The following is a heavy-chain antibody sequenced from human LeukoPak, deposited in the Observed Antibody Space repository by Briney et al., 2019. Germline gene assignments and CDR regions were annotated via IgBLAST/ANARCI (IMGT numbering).Heavy chain of an antibody. J-gene: IGHJ4*02. CDR3: ARHASVDGNWPRPLDY. Sequence: NSSETLSLTCTVSGGSISSSPYYWGWIRQPPGKGLEWIGNIYYSGSTYYNPSLKTRVAISVDTSKSQFSLKLTSVTAADTAVYYCARHASVDGNWPRPLDYWGQGSLVTVSS. V-gene: IGHV4-39*01. CDR2: IYYSGST. CDR1: GGSISSSPYY. D-gene: IGHD6-19*01.